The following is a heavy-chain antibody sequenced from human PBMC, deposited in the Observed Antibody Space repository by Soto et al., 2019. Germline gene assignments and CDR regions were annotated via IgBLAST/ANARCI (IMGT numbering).Heavy chain of an antibody. CDR3: ARDHCSSTSCYLFQQ. Sequence: QVQLVESGGGVVQPGRSLRLSCAAPGFTFSSYGMHWVRQAPGKGLEWVAVIWYDGSNRYYADSVKGRFTISRDNSKNTLYLQMNSLRAEDTAVYYCARDHCSSTSCYLFQQWGQGTLVTVSS. D-gene: IGHD2-2*01. J-gene: IGHJ1*01. V-gene: IGHV3-33*01. CDR1: GFTFSSYG. CDR2: IWYDGSNR.